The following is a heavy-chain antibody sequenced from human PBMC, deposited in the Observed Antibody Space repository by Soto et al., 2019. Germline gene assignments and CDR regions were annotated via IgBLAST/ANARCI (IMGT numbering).Heavy chain of an antibody. D-gene: IGHD3-10*01. V-gene: IGHV3-53*02. Sequence: EVQLVETGGGLIQPGGSLRLSCAASGFTVSSNYMNWVRQAPGKGLEWVSVIYSGGSTYYADSVKGRFTISRDNSKNTLYLQINSLRAEDTAVYYCARDGVGITMVRGHAFAIWGQGTMVTVSS. CDR2: IYSGGST. CDR3: ARDGVGITMVRGHAFAI. CDR1: GFTVSSNY. J-gene: IGHJ3*02.